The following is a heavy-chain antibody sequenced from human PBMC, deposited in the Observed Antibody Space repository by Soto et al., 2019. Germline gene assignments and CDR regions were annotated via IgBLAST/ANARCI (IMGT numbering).Heavy chain of an antibody. CDR3: AKDLYGAGWYNYFDP. CDR1: GFTFSSYG. J-gene: IGHJ5*02. Sequence: PGGSLRLSCAASGFTFSSYGMHWVRQAPGKGLEWVAVISYDGSNKYYTDSVKGRFTISRDTSNNTVYLQMNSLRPEDTAMYHCAKDLYGAGWYNYFDPWGQGTLVTVSS. V-gene: IGHV3-30*18. D-gene: IGHD6-19*01. CDR2: ISYDGSNK.